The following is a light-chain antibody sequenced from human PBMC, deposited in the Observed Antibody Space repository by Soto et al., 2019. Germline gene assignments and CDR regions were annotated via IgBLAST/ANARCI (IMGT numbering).Light chain of an antibody. CDR1: GSDVGGYNY. J-gene: IGLJ1*01. Sequence: QSVLTQPASVSGSPGQSITISCTGTGSDVGGYNYVSWYQQHPGKAPKLMIYEVSNRPSGVSNRFSGSKSGNTASLTISGLQAEDEADYYCSSYTSSSTRVFGTGTKV. CDR2: EVS. V-gene: IGLV2-14*01. CDR3: SSYTSSSTRV.